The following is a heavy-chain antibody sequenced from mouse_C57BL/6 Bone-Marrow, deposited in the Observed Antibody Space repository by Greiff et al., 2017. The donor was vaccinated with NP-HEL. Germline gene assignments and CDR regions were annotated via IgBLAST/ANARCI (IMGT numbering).Heavy chain of an antibody. V-gene: IGHV14-4*01. CDR3: TTTIITTASHWYFDV. CDR2: IDPENGDT. Sequence: VQLQHSGAELVRPGASVKLSCTASGFNIKDDYMHWVKQRPEQGLEWIGWIDPENGDTEYASKFQGKATITADTSSNTAYLLLSSLTSEDTAVYYCTTTIITTASHWYFDVWGTGTTVTVSS. D-gene: IGHD1-1*01. J-gene: IGHJ1*03. CDR1: GFNIKDDY.